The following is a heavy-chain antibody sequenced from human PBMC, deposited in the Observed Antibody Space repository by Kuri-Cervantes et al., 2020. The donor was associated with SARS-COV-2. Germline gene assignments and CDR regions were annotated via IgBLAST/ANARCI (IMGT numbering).Heavy chain of an antibody. D-gene: IGHD2-2*01. CDR3: ATVPAAMMYWYFDL. CDR2: IYTSGST. V-gene: IGHV4-4*07. CDR1: GGSISSYY. Sequence: GSLRLSCTVSGGSISSYYWSWIRQPAGKGLEWIGRIYTSGSTNYNPSLKSRVTMSVDTSKNQFSLKLSSVTAADTAVYYCATVPAAMMYWYFDLWGRGTLVTVSS. J-gene: IGHJ2*01.